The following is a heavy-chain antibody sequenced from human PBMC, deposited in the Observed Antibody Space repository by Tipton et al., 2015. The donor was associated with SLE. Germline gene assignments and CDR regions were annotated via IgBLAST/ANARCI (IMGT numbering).Heavy chain of an antibody. CDR2: INDSGST. D-gene: IGHD2-15*01. CDR1: GGSFSGYY. J-gene: IGHJ4*02. Sequence: TLSLTCAVYGGSFSGYYWSWVRQPPGKGLEWIGEINDSGSTNYNPSLKSRVTMSVDMSKSQFSLNLRSVTAADTAVYYCARLVVVAATLLDYWGQGTLVTVSS. CDR3: ARLVVVAATLLDY. V-gene: IGHV4-34*01.